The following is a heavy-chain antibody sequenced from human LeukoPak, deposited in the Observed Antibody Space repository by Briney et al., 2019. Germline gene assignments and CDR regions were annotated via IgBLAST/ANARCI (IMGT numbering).Heavy chain of an antibody. V-gene: IGHV3-11*01. CDR1: GFTFSDYY. CDR3: ARQLVLPGPPSHFHY. D-gene: IGHD2-2*01. Sequence: GGSLRLSCAASGFTFSDYYMSWIRQAPGKGLEWVSYISSSGATIYYADSVKGRFTISRDNAKNSLYLQMNSLRAEDTAVYYCARQLVLPGPPSHFHYLVQGPLVTVSS. J-gene: IGHJ4*02. CDR2: ISSSGATI.